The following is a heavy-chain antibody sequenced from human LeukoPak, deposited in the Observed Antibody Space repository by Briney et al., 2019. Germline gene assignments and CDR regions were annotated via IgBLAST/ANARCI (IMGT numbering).Heavy chain of an antibody. D-gene: IGHD3-10*01. V-gene: IGHV1-2*02. CDR2: INPNSGGT. CDR3: AKITMVRGVSDAFDI. J-gene: IGHJ3*02. Sequence: ASVKVSCKASGYTFTGYYMHWVRQAPGQGLEWMGWINPNSGGTNYAQKFQGRVTMTRDTSISTAYMELSRLRSDDTAVYYCAKITMVRGVSDAFDIWGQGTMVTVSS. CDR1: GYTFTGYY.